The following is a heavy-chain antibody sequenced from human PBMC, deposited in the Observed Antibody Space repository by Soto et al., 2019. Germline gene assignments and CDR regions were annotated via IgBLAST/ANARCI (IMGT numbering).Heavy chain of an antibody. J-gene: IGHJ5*02. CDR3: TRRYNWNDYYFDP. D-gene: IGHD1-20*01. V-gene: IGHV4-39*01. Sequence: SETLSLTGTVSGGSIRVQSYYWTWIRQTPGKGLEWVGSSYYSGTSYFNPALMGRVTISVDTSTNQFSLRLTSVTAADTAVYYCTRRYNWNDYYFDPWGQGTLVTSPQ. CDR1: GGSIRVQSYY. CDR2: SYYSGTS.